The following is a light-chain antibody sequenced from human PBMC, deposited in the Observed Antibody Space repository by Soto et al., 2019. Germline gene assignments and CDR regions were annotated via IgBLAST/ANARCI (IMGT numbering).Light chain of an antibody. CDR3: ASWDDSLNGHV. J-gene: IGLJ1*01. CDR1: STNIASNT. Sequence: QSALTQPPSASGTPGQRVTVSCSGSSTNIASNTVNWYQQLPGTAPKLLIYSNDQWPSGVPDRFSASKSGTSASLAISGLQSEDEADYYCASWDDSLNGHVFGTGTKVTVL. CDR2: SND. V-gene: IGLV1-44*01.